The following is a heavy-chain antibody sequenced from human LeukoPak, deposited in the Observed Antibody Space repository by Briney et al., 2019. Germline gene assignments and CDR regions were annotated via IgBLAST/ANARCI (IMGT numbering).Heavy chain of an antibody. J-gene: IGHJ4*02. Sequence: GGSLRLSCAASGFTFSSYAMSWVRQAPGKGLEWVAFIRYDGSNKYYADSVKGRFTISRDNSKNTLYLQMNSLRAEDTAVYYCAKDSVEDTAMVYRSFDYWGQGTLVTVSS. V-gene: IGHV3-30*02. D-gene: IGHD5-18*01. CDR3: AKDSVEDTAMVYRSFDY. CDR1: GFTFSSYA. CDR2: IRYDGSNK.